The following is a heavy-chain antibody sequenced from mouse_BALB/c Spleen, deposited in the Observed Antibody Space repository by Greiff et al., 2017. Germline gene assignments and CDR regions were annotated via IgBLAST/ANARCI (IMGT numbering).Heavy chain of an antibody. CDR3: ARDGYYGSSGYFDY. Sequence: VMLVESGPGLVAPSQSLSITCTVSGFSLTSYGVHWVRQPPGKGLEWLGVIWAGGSTNYNSALMYRLSISKDNSKSQVFLKMNSLQTDDTAMYYCARDGYYGSSGYFDYWGQGTTLTVSS. CDR1: GFSLTSYG. J-gene: IGHJ2*01. D-gene: IGHD1-1*01. CDR2: IWAGGST. V-gene: IGHV2-9*02.